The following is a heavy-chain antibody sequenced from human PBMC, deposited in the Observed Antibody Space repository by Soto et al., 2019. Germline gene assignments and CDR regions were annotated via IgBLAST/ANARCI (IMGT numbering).Heavy chain of an antibody. D-gene: IGHD3-22*01. CDR1: GFTFSSYA. J-gene: IGHJ4*02. V-gene: IGHV3-23*01. CDR3: AKALGYYDSSGTFDY. Sequence: PGGSLRLSCAASGFTFSSYAMSWVRQAPGKGLEWVSAISGGGGSTYFADSVKGRFTISRDNSKNTLYLQMDSLRAEDTAVYYCAKALGYYDSSGTFDYWGQGTLVTVSS. CDR2: ISGGGGST.